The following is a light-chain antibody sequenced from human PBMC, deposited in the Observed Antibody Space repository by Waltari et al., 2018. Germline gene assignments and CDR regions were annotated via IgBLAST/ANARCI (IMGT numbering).Light chain of an antibody. CDR3: QHHFRLPAT. CDR1: QSISRY. CDR2: GAP. Sequence: IMLTQSPGTLSLSPGERATLSCRASQSISRYLAWYQQKPGQAPRLLIYGAPTRATDIPDRFSGSGSGTDFSLTISGLEPEDSAVYYCQHHFRLPATFGQGTKVEIK. V-gene: IGKV3-20*01. J-gene: IGKJ1*01.